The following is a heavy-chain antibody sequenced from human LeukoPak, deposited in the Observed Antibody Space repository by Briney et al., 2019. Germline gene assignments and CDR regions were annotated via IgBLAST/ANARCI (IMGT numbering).Heavy chain of an antibody. D-gene: IGHD1-1*01. V-gene: IGHV4-59*01. J-gene: IGHJ4*02. CDR1: GGSLNNYY. CDR2: IFYSGST. Sequence: SETLSLTCTVSGGSLNNYYWSWIRQPPGKGPEWIGYIFYSGSTNYNPSLKSRVTISVDTSKNQFSLKLSSVTAADTALYYCARVDDWNALDYWGQGTMVTVYS. CDR3: ARVDDWNALDY.